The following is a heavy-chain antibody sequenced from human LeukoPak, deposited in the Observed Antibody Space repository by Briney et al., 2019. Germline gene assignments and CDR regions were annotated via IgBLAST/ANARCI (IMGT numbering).Heavy chain of an antibody. CDR1: GFTFDDYA. D-gene: IGHD6-13*01. V-gene: IGHV3-9*01. J-gene: IGHJ4*02. CDR2: ISWNSGSI. Sequence: GRSLRLSCAASGFTFDDYAMHWVRQAPGKGLEWVSGISWNSGSIGYADSVKGRFTISRDNAKNSLYLQMNSLRAEDTALYFCARTVIAATGNDYWGQGTLVTVSS. CDR3: ARTVIAATGNDY.